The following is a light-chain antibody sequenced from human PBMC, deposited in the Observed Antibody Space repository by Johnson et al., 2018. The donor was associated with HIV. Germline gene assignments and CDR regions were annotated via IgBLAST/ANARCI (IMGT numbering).Light chain of an antibody. J-gene: IGLJ1*01. CDR2: ENN. V-gene: IGLV1-51*02. Sequence: QSVLTQPPSVSAAPGHKVTISCSGSSSNIGNNYVSWYQQLPGTAPKLLIYENNKRPSGIPDRFSGSKSGTSATLAISGLQAEDEADYYCAAWDDSLNGLYVFATGTKVTVL. CDR3: AAWDDSLNGLYV. CDR1: SSNIGNNY.